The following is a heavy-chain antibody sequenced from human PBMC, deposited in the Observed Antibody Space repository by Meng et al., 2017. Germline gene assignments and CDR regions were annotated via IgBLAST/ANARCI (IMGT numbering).Heavy chain of an antibody. J-gene: IGHJ4*02. CDR2: ISGSGGST. Sequence: GESLKISCAASGFTFSSYAMSWVRQAPGKGLEWVSAISGSGGSTYYADSVKGRFTISRDNSKNTLYLQRNSLRAEDTAVYYCAKDQVRYYDSSGCVDYWGQGTLVTVSS. CDR3: AKDQVRYYDSSGCVDY. D-gene: IGHD3-22*01. V-gene: IGHV3-23*01. CDR1: GFTFSSYA.